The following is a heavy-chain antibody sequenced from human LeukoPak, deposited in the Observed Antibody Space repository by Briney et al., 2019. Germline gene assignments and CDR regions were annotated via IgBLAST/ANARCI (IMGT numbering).Heavy chain of an antibody. CDR2: IYYSGST. Sequence: SETLSLTCTVSGGSISSYYWGWIRQPPGKGLEWIGSIYYSGSTYYNPSLKSRVTISVDTSKNQFSLKLSSVTAADTAVYYCARQTYYDFWSGPSHFDYWGQGTLVTVSS. V-gene: IGHV4-39*01. D-gene: IGHD3-3*01. CDR3: ARQTYYDFWSGPSHFDY. CDR1: GGSISSYY. J-gene: IGHJ4*02.